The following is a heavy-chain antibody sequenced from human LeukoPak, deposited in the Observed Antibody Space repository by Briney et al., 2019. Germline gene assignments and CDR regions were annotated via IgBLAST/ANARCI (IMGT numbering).Heavy chain of an antibody. V-gene: IGHV3-11*04. D-gene: IGHD1-1*01. CDR3: ARDSTKHPDYADY. J-gene: IGHJ4*02. CDR1: GFTFSDYY. CDR2: ISSSGSTI. Sequence: PGGSLRLSCAASGFTFSDYYMSWIRQAPGKGLEWVSYISSSGSTIYYADSVKGRFTISRDNAKNSLYLQMNSLRAEDTAVYYCARDSTKHPDYADYWGQGTLVTVSS.